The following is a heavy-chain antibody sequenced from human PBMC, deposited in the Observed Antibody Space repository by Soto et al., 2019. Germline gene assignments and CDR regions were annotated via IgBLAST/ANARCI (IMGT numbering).Heavy chain of an antibody. D-gene: IGHD6-13*01. Sequence: ASVKVSCKASGYTFTSYYMHWVRQAPGQGLEWMGGFDPEDGETIYAQKFQGRVTMTEDTSTDTAYMELSSLRSEDAAVYYCATDYSSSWYVLGYWGQGTLVTVSS. CDR3: ATDYSSSWYVLGY. CDR2: FDPEDGET. CDR1: GYTFTSYY. V-gene: IGHV1-24*01. J-gene: IGHJ4*02.